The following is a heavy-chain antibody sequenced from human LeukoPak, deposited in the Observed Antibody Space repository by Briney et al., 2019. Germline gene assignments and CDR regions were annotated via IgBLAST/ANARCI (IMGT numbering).Heavy chain of an antibody. Sequence: PGRSLRLSCAASGFTFSSYAMHWVRQAPGKGLEWVAVISYDGSNKYYADSVKGRFTISRDNSKNTLYLQMNSLRAEDTAVYYCARDTTAAVYSGSLLGYWGQGTLVTVSS. CDR2: ISYDGSNK. D-gene: IGHD1-26*01. CDR3: ARDTTAAVYSGSLLGY. CDR1: GFTFSSYA. V-gene: IGHV3-30-3*01. J-gene: IGHJ4*02.